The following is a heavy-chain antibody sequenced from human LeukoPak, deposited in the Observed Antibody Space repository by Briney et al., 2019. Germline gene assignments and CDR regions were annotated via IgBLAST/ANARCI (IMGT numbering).Heavy chain of an antibody. J-gene: IGHJ4*02. CDR3: ARDNGYQLLWG. D-gene: IGHD2-2*01. V-gene: IGHV1-3*01. CDR2: ISCGKGET. Sequence: GASVQVSCKTSGYTLTRYAIHWVRQAPGHGLEWMGWISCGKGETKYSQKFQDRVTITRDTSASTAYMELSSLRSEDTAFYYCARDNGYQLLWGGGQGTLVTVSS. CDR1: GYTLTRYA.